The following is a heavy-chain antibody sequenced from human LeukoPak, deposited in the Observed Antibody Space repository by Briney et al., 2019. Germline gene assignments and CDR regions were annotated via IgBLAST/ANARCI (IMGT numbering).Heavy chain of an antibody. J-gene: IGHJ6*03. CDR3: ARQNYDSSTYSLPDYYLDV. CDR1: GGSISSFY. D-gene: IGHD3-22*01. V-gene: IGHV4-59*08. Sequence: SETLSLTCSVSGGSISSFYCSWIRQPPGKGLEWIGYTSYSGNTNYNPSLKSRVTMSVDTSKNQFSLKLSSVTAADTAVYYCARQNYDSSTYSLPDYYLDVWGKGTTVTISS. CDR2: TSYSGNT.